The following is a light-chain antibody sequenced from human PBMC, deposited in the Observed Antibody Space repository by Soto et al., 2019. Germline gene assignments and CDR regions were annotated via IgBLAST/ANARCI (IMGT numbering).Light chain of an antibody. Sequence: QSALTQPASVSGSPEQSITISCTGTSSDVGSYNLVSWYQQHPGKAPKVMIYEATKRPSGVSNRFSGSKSGNTASLTISGLQAEDEADYFCSSYVGDSAYAFGTGTKVTVL. CDR1: SSDVGSYNL. CDR2: EAT. V-gene: IGLV2-23*01. CDR3: SSYVGDSAYA. J-gene: IGLJ1*01.